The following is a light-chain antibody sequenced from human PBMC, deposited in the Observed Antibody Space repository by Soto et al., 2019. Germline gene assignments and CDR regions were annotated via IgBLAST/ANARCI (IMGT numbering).Light chain of an antibody. Sequence: SYELTQPPSVSVSPGQTARITCSGDALPKQYAYWYQQKPGQAPVLVIYKDSERPSGIPERFSGSSSGTTVTLTISGVQAEDAADYYCQSADSSGTYYVVFGGGTKLTVL. CDR3: QSADSSGTYYVV. CDR2: KDS. J-gene: IGLJ2*01. V-gene: IGLV3-25*03. CDR1: ALPKQY.